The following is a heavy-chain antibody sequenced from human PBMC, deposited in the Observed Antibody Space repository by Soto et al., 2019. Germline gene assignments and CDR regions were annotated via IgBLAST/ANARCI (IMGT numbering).Heavy chain of an antibody. Sequence: EVQLLESGGDLVQPGGSLRLSCAASGFTFTNYLMTWVRQAPGKGLEWVSSIDKSGGDTYYAVSVKGRFTISRDNSKNTLYLQMNGLRAENTALYYCAKDTYSRSWYFWGQGTLVTVSS. D-gene: IGHD2-2*01. CDR3: AKDTYSRSWYF. CDR1: GFTFTNYL. J-gene: IGHJ4*02. CDR2: IDKSGGDT. V-gene: IGHV3-23*05.